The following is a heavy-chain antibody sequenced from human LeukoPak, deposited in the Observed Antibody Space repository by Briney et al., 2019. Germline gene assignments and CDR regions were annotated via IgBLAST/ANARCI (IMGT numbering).Heavy chain of an antibody. J-gene: IGHJ4*02. CDR2: ISSSGSTI. CDR3: ARPVYSSTTDY. Sequence: GGSLRLSCAASGFTLSSYEMNWVRQAPGKGLEWVSYISSSGSTIYYADSVKGRFTISRDNAKNSLYLQMNSLRAEDTAVYYCARPVYSSTTDYWGQGTLATVSS. D-gene: IGHD6-13*01. CDR1: GFTLSSYE. V-gene: IGHV3-48*03.